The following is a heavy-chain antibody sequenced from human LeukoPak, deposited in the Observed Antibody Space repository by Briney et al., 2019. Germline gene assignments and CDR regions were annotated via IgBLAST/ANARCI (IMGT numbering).Heavy chain of an antibody. V-gene: IGHV4-34*01. J-gene: IGHJ6*02. Sequence: SETLSLTCAVYGGSFSGYYWSWIRQPPGKGLEWIGEINHSGSTNYNPSLKSRATISVDTSKNQFSLKLSSVTAADTAVYYCARGPYNSGSYYSPHYYDGMDVWGQGTTVTVSS. CDR3: ARGPYNSGSYYSPHYYDGMDV. CDR1: GGSFSGYY. D-gene: IGHD3-10*01. CDR2: INHSGST.